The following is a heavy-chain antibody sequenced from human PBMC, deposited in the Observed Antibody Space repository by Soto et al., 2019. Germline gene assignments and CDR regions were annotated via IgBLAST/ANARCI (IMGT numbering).Heavy chain of an antibody. CDR1: GGTFSSYT. D-gene: IGHD1-1*01. Sequence: QFQLVQSGAEVKKPGSSVKVSCKASGGTFSSYTISWVRQAPGQGLEWVGRIIPILSITNYAQKFQGRVTINADKSTSTAYMELSSLRSAATALYYCARGSDWNNYHMDVWGKGTTVTVSS. CDR2: IIPILSIT. V-gene: IGHV1-69*02. CDR3: ARGSDWNNYHMDV. J-gene: IGHJ6*03.